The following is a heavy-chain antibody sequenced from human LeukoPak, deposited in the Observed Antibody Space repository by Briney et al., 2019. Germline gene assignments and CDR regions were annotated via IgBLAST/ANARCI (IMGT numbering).Heavy chain of an antibody. CDR1: GFTFSSYA. Sequence: QSAGSLRLSCAASGFTFSSYAMSWVRQAPGKGLEWVSAISGSGGSTYYADPVKGRFTISRDNSKNTLYLQMNSLRAEDTAVYYCATRYCSGGSCYAFDYWGQGTLVTVSS. CDR2: ISGSGGST. CDR3: ATRYCSGGSCYAFDY. J-gene: IGHJ4*02. V-gene: IGHV3-23*01. D-gene: IGHD2-15*01.